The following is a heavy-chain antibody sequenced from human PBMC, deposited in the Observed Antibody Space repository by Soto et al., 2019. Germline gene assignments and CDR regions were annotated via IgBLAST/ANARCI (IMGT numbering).Heavy chain of an antibody. V-gene: IGHV1-69*01. CDR1: GGIFGTYA. J-gene: IGHJ4*02. CDR3: ARDRDDYGSGNYYNRIDF. Sequence: QVQLVQSGAEVKKPGSSVKVSCKASGGIFGTYAISWLRQAPGQGLEWMGGIIPIFGTPNYVQRFQGRVTITADESTSTAYMELSRLRSEDTAVYYCARDRDDYGSGNYYNRIDFWGQGTLVTVSS. D-gene: IGHD3-10*01. CDR2: IIPIFGTP.